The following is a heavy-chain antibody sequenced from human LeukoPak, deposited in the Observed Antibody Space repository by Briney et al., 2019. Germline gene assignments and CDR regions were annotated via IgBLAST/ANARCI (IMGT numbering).Heavy chain of an antibody. CDR3: ARQLFISTSFYYIFDF. CDR1: GFTVSSNY. CDR2: IHNDGST. Sequence: TGGSLRLSCAASGFTVSSNYISWVRQAPGKGLEWVSVIHNDGSTYYADSVKDRFSISRDNSGNTLYLQMNSLRAEDTAVYYCARQLFISTSFYYIFDFWGQGTLVTVSS. J-gene: IGHJ4*02. V-gene: IGHV3-66*04. D-gene: IGHD2/OR15-2a*01.